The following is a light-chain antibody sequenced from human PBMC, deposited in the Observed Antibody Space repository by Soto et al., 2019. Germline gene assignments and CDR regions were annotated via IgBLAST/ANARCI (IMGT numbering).Light chain of an antibody. V-gene: IGLV2-14*01. CDR1: SSDVGGYAY. CDR2: EVS. J-gene: IGLJ2*01. Sequence: QSALTQPASVSGSPGQSITISCTGTSSDVGGYAYVSWYQQYPGKAPKLVISEVSNRPSGISHRFSGSRSGNTASLTISGLQAEDEAHYYCSSYTSSSTLVFGGGTKLTVL. CDR3: SSYTSSSTLV.